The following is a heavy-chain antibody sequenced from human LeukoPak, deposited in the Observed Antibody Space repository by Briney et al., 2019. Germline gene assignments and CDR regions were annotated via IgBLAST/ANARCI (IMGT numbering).Heavy chain of an antibody. D-gene: IGHD1-26*01. V-gene: IGHV3-53*01. CDR1: AFTVSSNY. J-gene: IGHJ3*02. CDR2: IYSGGST. CDR3: ARASGYSGSNRGAFDI. Sequence: GGSLRLSCAASAFTVSSNYMRWVRQAPGRVREWVSVIYSGGSTYYADSVKGRFTISRDNSKTPLYLQMNSLRAEDTAVYYCARASGYSGSNRGAFDIWGQGTIVTVSS.